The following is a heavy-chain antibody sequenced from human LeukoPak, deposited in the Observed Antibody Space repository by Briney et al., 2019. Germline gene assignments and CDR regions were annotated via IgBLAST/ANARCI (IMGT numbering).Heavy chain of an antibody. CDR2: INKDGSEI. D-gene: IGHD4-17*01. J-gene: IGHJ3*02. CDR1: GFTFSSYW. Sequence: GGSLRLSCAVSGFTFSSYWMTWVRQAPGKGLEWVANINKDGSEIYYGDSVKGKFTISRDNSKNTLYLQMGSLRAEDMAVYYCARETTGGAFDIWGQGTMVTVSS. V-gene: IGHV3-7*01. CDR3: ARETTGGAFDI.